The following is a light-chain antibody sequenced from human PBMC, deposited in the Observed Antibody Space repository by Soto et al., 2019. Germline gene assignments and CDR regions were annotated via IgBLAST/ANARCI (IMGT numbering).Light chain of an antibody. V-gene: IGKV3-20*01. J-gene: IGKJ5*01. CDR1: QSVNNR. CDR2: GAS. CDR3: QPHGTSPMT. Sequence: NVLTQSPDTLSLSPGERATLSCRASQSVNNRLAWYQQKPGQAPRLLISGASNRATGIPDRFSGSGSATDFSLIISSLEPEDFALYFCQPHGTSPMTLAQGTRLEIK.